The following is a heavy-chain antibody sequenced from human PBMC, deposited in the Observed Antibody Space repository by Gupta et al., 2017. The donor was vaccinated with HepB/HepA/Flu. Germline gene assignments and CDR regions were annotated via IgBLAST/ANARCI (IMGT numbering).Heavy chain of an antibody. Sequence: VHLVASGGGVVQPGESLRLSCPASGFKFGILGIHWVRQVPGKGLEWVALKTYDGSKKYYVASVKGRFTISKDSSKSTLYLQMNSLRAEDTALYYCARDGDYATFTEMDVWGQGTPVTVSS. D-gene: IGHD2-2*01. CDR3: ARDGDYATFTEMDV. CDR2: KTYDGSKK. CDR1: GFKFGILG. J-gene: IGHJ6*02. V-gene: IGHV3-33*05.